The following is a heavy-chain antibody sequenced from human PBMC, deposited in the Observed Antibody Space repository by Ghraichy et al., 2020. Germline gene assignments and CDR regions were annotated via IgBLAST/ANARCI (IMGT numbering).Heavy chain of an antibody. D-gene: IGHD3-22*01. V-gene: IGHV4-34*01. CDR3: ARAEGYSGYYHY. CDR2: INHSGST. J-gene: IGHJ4*02. CDR1: GGSFSGYY. Sequence: SETLSLTCAVYGGSFSGYYWSWIRQPPGKGLEWIGEINHSGSTNYNPSLKSRVTISVDTSKNQFSLKLSSVTAADTAVYYCARAEGYSGYYHYWGQGTLVTVSS.